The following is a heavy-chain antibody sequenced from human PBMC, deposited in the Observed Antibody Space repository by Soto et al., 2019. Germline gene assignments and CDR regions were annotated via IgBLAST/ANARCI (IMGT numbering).Heavy chain of an antibody. Sequence: GGFLRLSCAASGFTFNSYAMSWVRQAPGKGLEWVSGISGSGGSTYYADSVKGRFIISRDNSKNTLYLQMTSLRAEDTAVYYCAKDLSGYSIFDYWGQGTLVTVSS. V-gene: IGHV3-23*01. CDR3: AKDLSGYSIFDY. J-gene: IGHJ4*02. CDR2: ISGSGGST. CDR1: GFTFNSYA. D-gene: IGHD5-12*01.